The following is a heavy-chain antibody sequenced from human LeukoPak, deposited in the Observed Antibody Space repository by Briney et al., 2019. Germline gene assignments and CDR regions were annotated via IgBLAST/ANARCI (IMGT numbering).Heavy chain of an antibody. CDR2: INHSGST. J-gene: IGHJ6*03. D-gene: IGHD6-6*01. CDR1: GGSFSGYY. CDR3: ARSGDSSSSRRYYYYYYMDV. Sequence: SETLSLTCAVYGGSFSGYYWSWIRQPPGKGLEWIGEINHSGSTNYNPSLKSRVTISVDTSKNQFSLKRSSVTAADTAVYYCARSGDSSSSRRYYYYYYMDVWGKGTTVTVSS. V-gene: IGHV4-34*01.